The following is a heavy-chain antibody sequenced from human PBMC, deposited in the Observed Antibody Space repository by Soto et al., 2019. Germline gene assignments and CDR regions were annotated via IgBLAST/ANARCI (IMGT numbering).Heavy chain of an antibody. Sequence: GPTLVNPTPPGTLTCIFSGFSLNTSGVSVVWIRQPPGKALEWLALIYWNDDKRYSPSLKSRLTITKDTSKNQVVLTMTNMDPVDTATYYCAHRPWSSSPFDYWGQGPLVTVSS. D-gene: IGHD6-13*01. CDR3: AHRPWSSSPFDY. CDR2: IYWNDDK. CDR1: GFSLNTSGVS. J-gene: IGHJ4*02. V-gene: IGHV2-5*01.